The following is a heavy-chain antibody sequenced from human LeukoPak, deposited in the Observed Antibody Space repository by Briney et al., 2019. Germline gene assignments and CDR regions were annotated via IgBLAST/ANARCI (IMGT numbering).Heavy chain of an antibody. CDR2: IWYDGSNK. V-gene: IGHV3-33*01. Sequence: GGSLRLSCAASGFTFSTYGMHWVRQAPGKGLEWVALIWYDGSNKYYADSVKGRFTISRDNSKNTLYLQMNSLRDEDTATYYCARESVRSGSLKWFDPWGQGTLVTVSS. CDR1: GFTFSTYG. J-gene: IGHJ5*02. CDR3: ARESVRSGSLKWFDP. D-gene: IGHD3-22*01.